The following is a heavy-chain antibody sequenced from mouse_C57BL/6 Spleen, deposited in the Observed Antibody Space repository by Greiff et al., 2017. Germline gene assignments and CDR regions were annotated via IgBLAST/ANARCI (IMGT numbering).Heavy chain of an antibody. Sequence: QVQLQQPGAELVMPWASVKLSCKASGYTFTSYWMHWVKQRPGQGLEWIGEIDPSDSYTNYNQKFKGKSTLIVDKSSSTAYMQLSSLTSEDSAVYYCARGENYGNQFNFDYWGQGTTLTVSS. CDR3: ARGENYGNQFNFDY. CDR1: GYTFTSYW. J-gene: IGHJ2*01. V-gene: IGHV1-69*01. CDR2: IDPSDSYT. D-gene: IGHD2-1*01.